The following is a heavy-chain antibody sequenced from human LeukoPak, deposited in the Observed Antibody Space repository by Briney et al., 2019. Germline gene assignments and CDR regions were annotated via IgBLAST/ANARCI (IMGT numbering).Heavy chain of an antibody. CDR2: IYYSGST. J-gene: IGHJ3*02. Sequence: PSETLSLTCTVSGGSISSSSYYWGWIRQPPGKGLEWIGSIYYSGSTYYNPSLKSRVTISVDTSKNQFSLKLSSVTAADTAVYYCARDLRIELWSYDAFDIWGQGTMVTVSS. D-gene: IGHD5-18*01. V-gene: IGHV4-39*07. CDR1: GGSISSSSYY. CDR3: ARDLRIELWSYDAFDI.